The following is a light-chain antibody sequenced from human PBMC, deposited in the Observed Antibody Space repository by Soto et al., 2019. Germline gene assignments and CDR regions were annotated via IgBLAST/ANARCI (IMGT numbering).Light chain of an antibody. J-gene: IGKJ5*01. CDR2: LGS. Sequence: DIVMTQSPLSLPVTPGEPASISCRSSQSLLHSNGYNYLDWYLQKPGQSPQLLIYLGSNRASGVPGRVSGSGSGTDFTLKISRVEAEDVGVYYYMQALQTPLFGQGTRLEIK. CDR3: MQALQTPL. CDR1: QSLLHSNGYNY. V-gene: IGKV2-28*01.